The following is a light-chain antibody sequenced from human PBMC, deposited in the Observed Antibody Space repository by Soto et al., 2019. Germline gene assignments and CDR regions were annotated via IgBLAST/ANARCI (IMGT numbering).Light chain of an antibody. CDR1: QSFRGL. J-gene: IGKJ1*01. CDR3: EQYGSSPRT. V-gene: IGKV3-20*01. CDR2: GVS. Sequence: EIVLTQSPVTLSLSPGERATLSCRASQSFRGLLAWYQQKPGQAPRLLIYGVSSRATGIPDRFSGSGSGTDFTLTISRLEPEDFAVYYCEQYGSSPRTFGQGTKVDIK.